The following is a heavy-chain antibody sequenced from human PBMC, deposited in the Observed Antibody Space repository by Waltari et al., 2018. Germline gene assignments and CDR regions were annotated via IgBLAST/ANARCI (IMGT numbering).Heavy chain of an antibody. Sequence: QMQLQESGPGLVKPSQTLSLTCTVSGGSISSGSYYWSWIRQPAGKGLEWIGYIYTSGSTNYNPSLKSRVTISVDTSKNQFSLKLSSVTAADTAVYYCARDFDYWGQGTLVTVSS. CDR2: IYTSGST. V-gene: IGHV4-61*09. CDR1: GGSISSGSYY. CDR3: ARDFDY. J-gene: IGHJ4*02.